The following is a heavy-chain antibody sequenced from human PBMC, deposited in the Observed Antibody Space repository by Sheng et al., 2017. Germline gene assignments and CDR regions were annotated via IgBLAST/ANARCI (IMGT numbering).Heavy chain of an antibody. Sequence: QVQLVQSGAEVKKPGSSVKVSCKASGGTFSSYTISWVRQAPGQGLEWMGRIIPILGIANYAQKFQGRVTITADKSTSTAYMELSSLRSEDTAVYYCAREEDTAMARGDAFDIWGQGTMVTVSS. CDR3: AREEDTAMARGDAFDI. CDR1: GGTFSSYT. J-gene: IGHJ3*02. D-gene: IGHD5-18*01. CDR2: IIPILGIA. V-gene: IGHV1-69*08.